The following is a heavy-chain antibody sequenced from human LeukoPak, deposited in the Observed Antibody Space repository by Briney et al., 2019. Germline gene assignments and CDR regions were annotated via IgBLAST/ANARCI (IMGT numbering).Heavy chain of an antibody. J-gene: IGHJ6*03. V-gene: IGHV3-23*01. CDR1: GFTFSSYA. CDR2: ISGSGGST. Sequence: GGSLRLSCAASGFTFSSYAMSWVHQAPGKGLEWVSAISGSGGSTYYADSVKGRFTISRDNSKNTLYLQINSLRAEDTAVYYCAKDSSSGGYYYYYYMDVWGKGTTVTVSS. D-gene: IGHD6-19*01. CDR3: AKDSSSGGYYYYYYMDV.